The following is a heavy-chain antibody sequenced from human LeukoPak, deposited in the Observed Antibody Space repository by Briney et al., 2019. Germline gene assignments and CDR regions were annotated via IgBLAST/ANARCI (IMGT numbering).Heavy chain of an antibody. CDR3: ARARYFAWSDAFGI. CDR1: GGSISTYY. V-gene: IGHV4-59*01. Sequence: SETLSLTCTVSGGSISTYYWCWIRQPPGKGLEWIGCICYSGSTNYNPSLKSRVTISQDTSKNQFSLKLSSVTAADTAVYYCARARYFAWSDAFGIWGQGTMVTVSS. D-gene: IGHD3-9*01. CDR2: ICYSGST. J-gene: IGHJ3*02.